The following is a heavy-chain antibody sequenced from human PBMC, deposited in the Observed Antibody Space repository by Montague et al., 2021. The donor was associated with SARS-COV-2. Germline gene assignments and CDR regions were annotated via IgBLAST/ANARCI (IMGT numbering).Heavy chain of an antibody. V-gene: IGHV4-34*01. CDR3: ARGSGCSGVSCYSVLDPHDSYGMDV. Sequence: SETLSLTCAVYGGSFSGYYWSWIRQPPGKGLEWIGEINHSGSTNYNPSLKSRVTISVDTPKNQFSLKLSSVTAADTAVYYCARGSGCSGVSCYSVLDPHDSYGMDVWGQGTTVTVSS. J-gene: IGHJ6*02. D-gene: IGHD2-15*01. CDR2: INHSGST. CDR1: GGSFSGYY.